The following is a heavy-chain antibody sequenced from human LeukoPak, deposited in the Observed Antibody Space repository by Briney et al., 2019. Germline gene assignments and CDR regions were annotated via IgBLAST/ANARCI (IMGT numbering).Heavy chain of an antibody. CDR1: GYSFPTYW. CDR2: IYPSDSDT. CDR3: ARTSSSWYYFDY. Sequence: GESLKISCKGSGYSFPTYWIGWVRQMPGKGLEWMVIIYPSDSDTRYSPSFQGQVTISADKSISAAYLQWSSLKASDTAMYYCARTSSSWYYFDYWGQGTLVTVSS. J-gene: IGHJ4*02. V-gene: IGHV5-51*01. D-gene: IGHD6-13*01.